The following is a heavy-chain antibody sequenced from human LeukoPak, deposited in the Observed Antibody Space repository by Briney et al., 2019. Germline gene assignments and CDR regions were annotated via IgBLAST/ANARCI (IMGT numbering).Heavy chain of an antibody. D-gene: IGHD3-10*01. CDR2: ILHNSATI. Sequence: GGSLRLSCAASGFTFSSYSMNWVRQAPGKGLEWLSYILHNSATIYYANSVKGRFTISRDNAKNSLYLQMNSLRAEDTAVYYCARAYYYGSGSYPDSWGQGTLVTVSS. J-gene: IGHJ5*01. CDR1: GFTFSSYS. CDR3: ARAYYYGSGSYPDS. V-gene: IGHV3-48*04.